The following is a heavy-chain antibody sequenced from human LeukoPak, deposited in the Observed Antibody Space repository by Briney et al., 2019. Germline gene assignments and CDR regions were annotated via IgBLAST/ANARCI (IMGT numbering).Heavy chain of an antibody. D-gene: IGHD3-10*01. CDR2: ISYDGSNT. V-gene: IGHV3-30*03. CDR3: ARTLMGQVVRGGFDY. J-gene: IGHJ4*02. CDR1: GFTFSRYG. Sequence: PGGSLRLSCAASGFTFSRYGMHWVRQAPGKGLEWVAVISYDGSNTYYADSVKGRFTISRDNSKNTLYLQMNSLRAGDTAVYYCARTLMGQVVRGGFDYWGQGTQVTVSS.